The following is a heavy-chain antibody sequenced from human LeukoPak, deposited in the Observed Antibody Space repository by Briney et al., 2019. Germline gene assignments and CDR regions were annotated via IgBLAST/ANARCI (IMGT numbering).Heavy chain of an antibody. CDR1: GLTLSVYA. CDR3: ARDVVLAAATVPFDY. V-gene: IGHV3-23*01. D-gene: IGHD2-2*01. CDR2: ISGSRDNT. Sequence: PGGSLRLSCAASGLTLSVYAMSWVRQAPGKGLEWVSGISGSRDNTYYADSVKGRFTISRGNSKNTLYLQMNSLRAEDTAVYYCARDVVLAAATVPFDYWGQGTLVTVSS. J-gene: IGHJ4*02.